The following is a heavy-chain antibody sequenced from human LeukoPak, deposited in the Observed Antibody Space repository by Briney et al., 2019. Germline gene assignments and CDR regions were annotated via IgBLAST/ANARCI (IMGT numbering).Heavy chain of an antibody. CDR1: GASTSTYY. CDR2: IYYSGST. D-gene: IGHD6-13*01. Sequence: PSETLSLTCTVSGASTSTYYWSWIRQPAGKGLEWIGYIYYSGSTNYNPSLKDRVTISVDTSKNHFSLKLSSVTAADTAVYYCARGSSSWANYWGQGTLVTVSS. J-gene: IGHJ4*02. V-gene: IGHV4-59*01. CDR3: ARGSSSWANY.